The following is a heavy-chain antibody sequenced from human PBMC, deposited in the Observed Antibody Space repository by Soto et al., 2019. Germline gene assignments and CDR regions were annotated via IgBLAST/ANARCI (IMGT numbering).Heavy chain of an antibody. Sequence: GGSLRLSCAASGFTFRSFTMNWVCQAPGKGLEWVSTISSNSAYIYYTDALRGRFTISRDNAKNSLHLQMNSLRAEDTAVYYCTRDASRDSSARGWFDPWGPGTLVTVSS. CDR3: TRDASRDSSARGWFDP. V-gene: IGHV3-21*01. CDR1: GFTFRSFT. J-gene: IGHJ5*02. CDR2: ISSNSAYI. D-gene: IGHD6-13*01.